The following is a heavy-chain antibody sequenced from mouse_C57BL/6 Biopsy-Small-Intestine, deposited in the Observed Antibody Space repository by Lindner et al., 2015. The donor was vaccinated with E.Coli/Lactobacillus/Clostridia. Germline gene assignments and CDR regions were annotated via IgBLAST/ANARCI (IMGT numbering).Heavy chain of an antibody. D-gene: IGHD2-10*01. CDR1: GYTFTNYW. CDR2: INPSIAYT. V-gene: IGHV1-7*01. Sequence: VQLQESGAELAKPGASVKMSCKASGYTFTNYWIHWVRQRPGQGLEWIGYINPSIAYTEYNQKFKDKATLTADKSSNTAYIQLNSLTSEDSAVYYCARRDLLLWTMDYWGQGTSVTVSS. CDR3: ARRDLLLWTMDY. J-gene: IGHJ4*01.